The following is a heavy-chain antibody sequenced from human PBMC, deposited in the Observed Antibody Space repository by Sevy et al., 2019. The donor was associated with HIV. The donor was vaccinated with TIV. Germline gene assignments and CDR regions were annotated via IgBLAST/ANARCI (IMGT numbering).Heavy chain of an antibody. V-gene: IGHV4-39*01. J-gene: IGHJ6*03. CDR1: GGSITSYGYQ. CDR3: ARRADYSGNISPNYYMDV. D-gene: IGHD1-26*01. CDR2: ISFSGTS. Sequence: SETLSLTCTVSGGSITSYGYQWAWIRQPPGKGLEWVGSISFSGTSYYNAPLQSRVTISEDTSKNQFSLNLSSVTAADTAVYFCARRADYSGNISPNYYMDVWGKGTTVTVSS.